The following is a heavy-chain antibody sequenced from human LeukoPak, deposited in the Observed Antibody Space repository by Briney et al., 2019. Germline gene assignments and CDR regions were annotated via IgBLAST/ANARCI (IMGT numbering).Heavy chain of an antibody. V-gene: IGHV3-30-3*02. CDR2: ISYDGSNK. Sequence: GGSLRLSCAASGFTFSSYAMHWVRQAPGKGLEWVAVISYDGSNKYYADSVKGRFTISRDNSKNTLYLQMNSLRAEDTAVYYCAKSGRGYCSSTTCFPDYWGQGTLVTVSS. CDR3: AKSGRGYCSSTTCFPDY. D-gene: IGHD2-2*01. J-gene: IGHJ4*02. CDR1: GFTFSSYA.